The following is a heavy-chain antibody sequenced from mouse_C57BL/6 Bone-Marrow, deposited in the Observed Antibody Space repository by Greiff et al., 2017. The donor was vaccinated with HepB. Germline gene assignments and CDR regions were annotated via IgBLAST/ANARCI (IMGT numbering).Heavy chain of an antibody. Sequence: EVKLVESEGGLVQPGSSMKLSCTASGFTFSDYYMAWVRQAPEKGLEWVANINYDGSSTYYLDSLKSRFIISRDNAKNILYLQMSSLKSEDTATYYCERDKGSYGDYFDYWGQGTTLTVSS. D-gene: IGHD1-1*02. CDR3: ERDKGSYGDYFDY. V-gene: IGHV5-16*01. J-gene: IGHJ2*01. CDR1: GFTFSDYY. CDR2: INYDGSST.